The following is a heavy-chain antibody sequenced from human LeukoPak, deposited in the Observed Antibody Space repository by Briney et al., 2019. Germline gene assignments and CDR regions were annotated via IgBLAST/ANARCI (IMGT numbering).Heavy chain of an antibody. D-gene: IGHD6-13*01. CDR2: IRYDGSKK. CDR1: GFTFSSYG. J-gene: IGHJ4*02. V-gene: IGHV3-30*02. CDR3: ATSPGYSSSWYPFDY. Sequence: GGSLRLSCAASGFTFSSYGMHWVRQAPGKGLEWEAFIRYDGSKKYYADSVKGRFTISRDNSKNTLYLQMNSLRAEDTAVYYCATSPGYSSSWYPFDYWGQGTLVTVSS.